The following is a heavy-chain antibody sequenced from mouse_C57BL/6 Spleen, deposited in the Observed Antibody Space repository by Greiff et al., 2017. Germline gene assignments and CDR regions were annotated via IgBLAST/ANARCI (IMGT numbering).Heavy chain of an antibody. D-gene: IGHD1-1*01. J-gene: IGHJ4*01. CDR2: IYPGDGDT. Sequence: QVQLKESGPELVKPGASVKLSCKASGYAFSSSWMNWVKQRLGKGLEWIGRIYPGDGDTNYNGKFKGKATLTADKASSTAYMQLSSLTSEDSAVYFCARGITTVVEGYAMDYWGQGTSVTVSS. CDR1: GYAFSSSW. CDR3: ARGITTVVEGYAMDY. V-gene: IGHV1-82*01.